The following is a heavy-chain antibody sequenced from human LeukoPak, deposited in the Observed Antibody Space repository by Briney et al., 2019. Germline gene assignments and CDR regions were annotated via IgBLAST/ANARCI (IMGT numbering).Heavy chain of an antibody. D-gene: IGHD2-2*01. CDR2: MYISGET. CDR1: GGSISTYY. Sequence: SETLSLTCTVSGGSISTYYWSWIRQPAGKGLEWIGRMYISGETNYNPSLKSRVTVSLDTSKNHFSLKLNSVTAADTAVYFCARMVPAGTHNYWGQGLLVTVS. J-gene: IGHJ4*02. CDR3: ARMVPAGTHNY. V-gene: IGHV4-4*07.